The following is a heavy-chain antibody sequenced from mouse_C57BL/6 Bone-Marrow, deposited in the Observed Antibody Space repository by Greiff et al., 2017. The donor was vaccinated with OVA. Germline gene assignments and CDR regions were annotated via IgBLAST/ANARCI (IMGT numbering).Heavy chain of an antibody. CDR2: ISDGGSYT. CDR3: ARDEIYYYGSSLFAY. J-gene: IGHJ3*01. V-gene: IGHV5-4*01. CDR1: GFTFSSYA. Sequence: DVHLVESGGGLVKPGGSLKLSCAASGFTFSSYAMSWVRQTPEKRLEWVATISDGGSYTYYPDNVKGRFTISRDNAKNNLYLQMSHLKSEDTAMYYCARDEIYYYGSSLFAYWGQGTLVTVSA. D-gene: IGHD1-1*01.